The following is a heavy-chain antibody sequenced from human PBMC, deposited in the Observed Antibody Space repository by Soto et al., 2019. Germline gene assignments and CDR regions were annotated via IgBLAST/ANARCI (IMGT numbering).Heavy chain of an antibody. CDR1: GDSVSSNSAA. D-gene: IGHD2-2*01. CDR2: TYYRSKWYN. V-gene: IGHV6-1*01. Sequence: SQTLSLTCAISGDSVSSNSAAWNWIRQSPSRGLEWLGRTYYRSKWYNDYAVSVKSRITINPDTSKNQFSLQLNSVTPEDTAVYYCAITYCSSTNCKTVYFDYWGQGTLVTVSS. J-gene: IGHJ4*02. CDR3: AITYCSSTNCKTVYFDY.